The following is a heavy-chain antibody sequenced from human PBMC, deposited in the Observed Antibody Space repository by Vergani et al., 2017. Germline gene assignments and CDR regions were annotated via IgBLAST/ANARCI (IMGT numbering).Heavy chain of an antibody. D-gene: IGHD3-10*01. CDR3: ASGGNGSENGGALQL. V-gene: IGHV5-51*01. CDR1: GYIFSNFW. J-gene: IGHJ3*01. CDR2: IYPGDSEV. Sequence: EKQLVQSGSETKKPGESLKISCQAFGYIFSNFWIGWVRQRPGRGLEWMGIIYPGDSEVKSNPTFRGQVIFSVDTSVNTAYLQWRSLQASDTATYFCASGGNGSENGGALQLWGHGTNITVSS.